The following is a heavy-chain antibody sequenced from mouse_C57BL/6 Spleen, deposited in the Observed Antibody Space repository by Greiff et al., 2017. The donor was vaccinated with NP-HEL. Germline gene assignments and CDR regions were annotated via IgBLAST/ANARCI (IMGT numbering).Heavy chain of an antibody. V-gene: IGHV14-4*01. Sequence: EVKLVESGAELVRPGASVKLSCTASGFNIKDDYMHWVKQRPEQGLEWIGWIDPENGDTEYASKFQGKATITADTSSNTAYLQLSSLTSEDTAVYYCTTGSRGGQGTLVTVSA. CDR2: IDPENGDT. CDR1: GFNIKDDY. CDR3: TTGSR. J-gene: IGHJ3*01.